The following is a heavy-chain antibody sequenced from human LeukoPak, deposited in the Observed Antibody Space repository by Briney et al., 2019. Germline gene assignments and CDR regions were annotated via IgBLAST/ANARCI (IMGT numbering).Heavy chain of an antibody. CDR2: ISAYNGNT. J-gene: IGHJ4*02. V-gene: IGHV1-18*04. CDR3: ARDPYSSSWIRSPSFDY. Sequence: EASVKVSCKASGYTFTGYYMHWVRQAPGQGLEWMGWISAYNGNTNYAQKLQGRVTMTTDTSTSTAYMELRSLRSDDTAVYYCARDPYSSSWIRSPSFDYWGQGTLVTVSS. D-gene: IGHD6-13*01. CDR1: GYTFTGYY.